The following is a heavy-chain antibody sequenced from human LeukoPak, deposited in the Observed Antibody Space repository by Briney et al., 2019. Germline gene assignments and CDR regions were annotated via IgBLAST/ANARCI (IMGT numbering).Heavy chain of an antibody. CDR3: ARWDSKLPS. CDR1: GYTFTSYD. Sequence: RASVKLSCNAYGYTFTSYDINWVRQATGQGLEWMGWMNHNSSNTDYAQKFHGIVTHTKNTSLSTAYMELRRLRSEDTAVYYCARWDSKLPSRGQGTLVPVPS. CDR2: MNHNSSNT. J-gene: IGHJ4*02. V-gene: IGHV1-8*03. D-gene: IGHD2-15*01.